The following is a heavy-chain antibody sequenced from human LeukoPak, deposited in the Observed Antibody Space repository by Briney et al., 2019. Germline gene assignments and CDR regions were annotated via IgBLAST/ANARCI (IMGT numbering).Heavy chain of an antibody. CDR3: ARDRESNWYPYLDA. Sequence: MSGGSLRLSCAASGFTFSDYYMSWIRQAPGKGLEWVSYISSSGSTIYYADSVKGRFTISRDNAKNSLYLQMDGLRAEDTAVYYCARDRESNWYPYLDAWGQGTLVTVSP. CDR2: ISSSGSTI. CDR1: GFTFSDYY. V-gene: IGHV3-11*04. D-gene: IGHD6-13*01. J-gene: IGHJ4*02.